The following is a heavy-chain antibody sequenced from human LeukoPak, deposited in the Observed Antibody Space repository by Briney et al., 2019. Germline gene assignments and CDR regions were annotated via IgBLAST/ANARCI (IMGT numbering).Heavy chain of an antibody. Sequence: GGSLRLSCADSRFTFSDQYMDWVRQAPGKGLEWVGRSANKADSYTTEYAASVKGRFTISRDDSKNPMFLQMNSLKIEDTAVYYCKRGYRGASIYAFDIGGLGKMVTVSS. CDR2: SANKADSYTT. D-gene: IGHD5-12*01. V-gene: IGHV3-72*01. CDR3: KRGYRGASIYAFDI. J-gene: IGHJ3*02. CDR1: RFTFSDQY.